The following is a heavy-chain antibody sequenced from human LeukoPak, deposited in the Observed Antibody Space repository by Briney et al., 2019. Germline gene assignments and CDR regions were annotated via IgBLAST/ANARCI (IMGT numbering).Heavy chain of an antibody. Sequence: GGSLRLSCAASGFTFSSYSMNWVSQAPGKGLEWVSSISSSSSYIYYADSVKGRFTISRDNAKNSLYLQMNSLRAEDTAVYYCARGGSPKLFSSGYYSVDYWGQGTLVTVSS. CDR3: ARGGSPKLFSSGYYSVDY. V-gene: IGHV3-21*01. D-gene: IGHD3-22*01. J-gene: IGHJ4*02. CDR2: ISSSSSYI. CDR1: GFTFSSYS.